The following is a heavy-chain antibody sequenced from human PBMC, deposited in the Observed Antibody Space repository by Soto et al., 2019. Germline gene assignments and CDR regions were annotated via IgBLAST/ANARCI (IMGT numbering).Heavy chain of an antibody. CDR1: GYTFINYG. Sequence: QVQLVQSGAEVKKPGASVKVSCKASGYTFINYGISWVRQAPGHGLEWMGWISVYNGYAHNAQKVQGRVTMTTDTSTNTAYMELRSLRSDDTAVYFCARNSSGWSHSDYWGQGTLVTVSS. J-gene: IGHJ4*02. D-gene: IGHD6-19*01. CDR2: ISVYNGYA. CDR3: ARNSSGWSHSDY. V-gene: IGHV1-18*01.